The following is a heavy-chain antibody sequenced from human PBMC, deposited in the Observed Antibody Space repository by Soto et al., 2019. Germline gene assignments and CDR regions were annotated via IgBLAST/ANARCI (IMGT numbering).Heavy chain of an antibody. J-gene: IGHJ6*02. CDR1: GYSFTSYW. CDR3: AGGGVRGVITRTRDYYGMDV. V-gene: IGHV5-51*01. D-gene: IGHD3-10*01. CDR2: IYPGDSDT. Sequence: CKGSGYSFTSYWIGWVRQMPGKGLEWMGIIYPGDSDTRYSPSFQGQVTISADKSISTAYLQWSSLKASDTAMYYCAGGGVRGVITRTRDYYGMDVWGQGTTVTVSS.